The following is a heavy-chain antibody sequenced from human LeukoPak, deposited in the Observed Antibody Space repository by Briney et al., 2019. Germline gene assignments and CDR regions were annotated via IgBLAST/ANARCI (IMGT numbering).Heavy chain of an antibody. J-gene: IGHJ4*02. CDR2: VSYDQSTK. CDR1: GFTFSMFS. Sequence: PGRSLRLSCAASGFTFSMFSIHWVRQAPGKGLEWVASVSYDQSTKYYADSVKGRFTISRDNSKNTVYLQMNSLRSEDTAVYFCAKDQTATPFFVFDHWGQGTLLTVSS. CDR3: AKDQTATPFFVFDH. V-gene: IGHV3-30*18. D-gene: IGHD3-3*02.